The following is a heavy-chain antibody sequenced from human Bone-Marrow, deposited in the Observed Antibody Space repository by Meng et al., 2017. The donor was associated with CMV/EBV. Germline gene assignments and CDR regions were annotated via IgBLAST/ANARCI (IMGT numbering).Heavy chain of an antibody. J-gene: IGHJ5*02. CDR3: ARGFERAGDYSTSGFDP. D-gene: IGHD4-11*01. CDR1: GTFSNHA. CDR2: VVPIFERP. Sequence: GTFSNHAVSWVRQAPGQGLEWMGGVVPIFERPNYAQRFQGRLTITTDASTSTVYLEMTNLKYGDTAVYFCARGFERAGDYSTSGFDPWGHGTLVTVSS. V-gene: IGHV1-69*05.